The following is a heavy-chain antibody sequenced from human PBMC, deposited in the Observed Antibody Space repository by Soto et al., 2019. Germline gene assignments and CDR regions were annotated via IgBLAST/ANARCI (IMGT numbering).Heavy chain of an antibody. CDR3: ARDAECYYDSRGYYPHWFDP. V-gene: IGHV1-18*04. J-gene: IGHJ5*02. Sequence: QVQLVQSGAEVKKPGASVKVSCKASGYTFTSYGISWVRQAPGQGLEWMGWIRAYNGNTNYAQKLQGRVTMTTDISTITAYMELRMLRSDDTSVYYCARDAECYYDSRGYYPHWFDPWGQGTLVTVAS. CDR1: GYTFTSYG. CDR2: IRAYNGNT. D-gene: IGHD3-22*01.